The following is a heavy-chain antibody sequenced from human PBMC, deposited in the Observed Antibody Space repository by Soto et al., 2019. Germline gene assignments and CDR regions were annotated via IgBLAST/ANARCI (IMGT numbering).Heavy chain of an antibody. CDR1: GGSVTSGDSS. CDR3: ARAPRYYYGSGSKSYYYYGMDV. Sequence: ASETLSLTCTVSGGSVTSGDSSWTWIRQPPGKGLEWIGYIYYSGSTYYNPSLKSRVTISVDTSKNQFSLKLSSVTAADTAVYYCARAPRYYYGSGSKSYYYYGMDVWGQGTTVTVSS. CDR2: IYYSGST. V-gene: IGHV4-31*03. J-gene: IGHJ6*02. D-gene: IGHD3-10*01.